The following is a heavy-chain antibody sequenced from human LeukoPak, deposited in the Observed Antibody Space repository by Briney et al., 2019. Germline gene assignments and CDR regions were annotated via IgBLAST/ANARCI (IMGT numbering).Heavy chain of an antibody. J-gene: IGHJ4*02. CDR2: ISGSGGST. D-gene: IGHD3-10*01. Sequence: PGGSLRLSCAASGFTFSSYAMSWVRQAPGKGLEWVSAISGSGGSTYYADSVKGRFTISRDNSKNTLYLQMNSLGAEDTAVYYCASLFTMVRGVIVDYWGQGTLVTVSS. CDR1: GFTFSSYA. V-gene: IGHV3-23*01. CDR3: ASLFTMVRGVIVDY.